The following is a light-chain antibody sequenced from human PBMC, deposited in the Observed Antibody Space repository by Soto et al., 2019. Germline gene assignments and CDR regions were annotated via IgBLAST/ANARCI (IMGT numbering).Light chain of an antibody. V-gene: IGKV3-15*01. CDR3: QHYNFWPHS. CDR1: QNVDSN. Sequence: EILFTHSPVTLSLSPGERATLSCRASQNVDSNYLAWYQQKPGQAPRLLIYGASTRATGIPARFSGSGSGTEFTLTISGLQSEDVSIYFCQHYNFWPHSFGQGTKVDIK. J-gene: IGKJ2*01. CDR2: GAS.